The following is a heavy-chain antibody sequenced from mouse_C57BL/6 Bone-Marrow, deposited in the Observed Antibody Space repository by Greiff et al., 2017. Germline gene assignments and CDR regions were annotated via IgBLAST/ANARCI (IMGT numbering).Heavy chain of an antibody. CDR1: GFTFSDYG. J-gene: IGHJ1*03. Sequence: EVHLVESGGGLVQPGGSLKLSCAASGFTFSDYGMAWVRQAPRKGPEWVAFISNLAYSIYYADTVTGRFTISRENAKNTLYLEMSSLRSEDTAMYYCARRDGSSYGYFDVWGTGTTVTVSS. CDR3: ARRDGSSYGYFDV. D-gene: IGHD1-1*01. V-gene: IGHV5-15*01. CDR2: ISNLAYSI.